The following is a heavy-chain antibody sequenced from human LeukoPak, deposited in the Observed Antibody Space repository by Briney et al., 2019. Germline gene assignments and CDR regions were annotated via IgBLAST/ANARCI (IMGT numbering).Heavy chain of an antibody. CDR3: AKYSDDYVWGTYRLMNFDY. CDR2: ISWNSGSI. D-gene: IGHD3-16*02. J-gene: IGHJ4*02. CDR1: GFTFDDYA. V-gene: IGHV3-9*01. Sequence: GGSLRLSCAASGFTFDDYAMHWVRQAPGKGLEWVSGISWNSGSIGYADSVKGRFTISRDNAKNSLYLQMNSLRAEDTAVYYCAKYSDDYVWGTYRLMNFDYWGQGTLVSVSS.